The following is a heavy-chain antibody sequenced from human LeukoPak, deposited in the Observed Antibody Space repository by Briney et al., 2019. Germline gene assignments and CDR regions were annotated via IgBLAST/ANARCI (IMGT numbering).Heavy chain of an antibody. CDR3: ATVSWGSWYYLQHYYGMDV. Sequence: ASVNVSCRASGYTFTSYGISWVRQAPGQGLEWMGWISAYNGNTNYAQKLQGRVTMTTDTSTSTAYMELRSLRSDDTAVYYCATVSWGSWYYLQHYYGMDVWGQGTTVTVSS. J-gene: IGHJ6*02. D-gene: IGHD6-13*01. CDR1: GYTFTSYG. CDR2: ISAYNGNT. V-gene: IGHV1-18*01.